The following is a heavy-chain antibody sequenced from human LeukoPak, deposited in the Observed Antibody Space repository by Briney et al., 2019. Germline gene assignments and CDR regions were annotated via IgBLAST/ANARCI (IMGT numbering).Heavy chain of an antibody. CDR1: GFTFSSYA. D-gene: IGHD3-22*01. CDR3: ARIVVVITGDFDY. V-gene: IGHV3-23*01. CDR2: ISGSGGST. Sequence: GGSLRLSCAASGFTFSSYAMSWVRQAPGKGLEWVSAISGSGGSTYYADSVKGRFTISRDNSKNTLYPQMNSLRAEDTAVYYCARIVVVITGDFDYWGQGTLVTVSS. J-gene: IGHJ4*02.